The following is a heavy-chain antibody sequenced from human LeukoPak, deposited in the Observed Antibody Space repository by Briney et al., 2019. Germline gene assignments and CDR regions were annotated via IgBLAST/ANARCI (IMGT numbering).Heavy chain of an antibody. CDR1: GFTFSSYG. CDR3: AKDISYYYDSSGYPTMNWFDP. D-gene: IGHD3-22*01. CDR2: ISYDGSNK. J-gene: IGHJ5*02. V-gene: IGHV3-30*18. Sequence: PGRSLRLSCAASGFTFSSYGMHWVRQAPGKGLEWVAVISYDGSNKYYADSVKGRFTISRGNSKNTLYLQMNSLRAEDTAVYYCAKDISYYYDSSGYPTMNWFDPWGQGTLVTVSS.